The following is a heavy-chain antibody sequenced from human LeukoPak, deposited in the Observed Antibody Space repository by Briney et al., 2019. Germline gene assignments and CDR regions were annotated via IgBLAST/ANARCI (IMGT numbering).Heavy chain of an antibody. CDR3: ARILRAGNTGWSLDY. CDR2: IYYSGST. V-gene: IGHV4-59*01. CDR1: GGSISSYY. Sequence: SETLSLTCTVSGGSISSYYWSWIRQPPGKGLEWIGYIYYSGSTNYNPSLKSRVTISVDTSRNQFSLNLNSVTTADTAVYYCARILRAGNTGWSLDYWGQGTLVTVSS. D-gene: IGHD6-13*01. J-gene: IGHJ4*02.